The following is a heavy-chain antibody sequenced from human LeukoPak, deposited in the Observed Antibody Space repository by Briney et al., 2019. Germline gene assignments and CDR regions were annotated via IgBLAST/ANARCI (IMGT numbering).Heavy chain of an antibody. CDR2: ITNSGTAI. V-gene: IGHV3-48*04. D-gene: IGHD6-6*01. J-gene: IGHJ4*02. CDR1: GFAFSSYS. CDR3: ARDGWIAARFVDY. Sequence: GSLRLSCAASGFAFSSYSINWVRQAPGKGLEWVSSITNSGTAIYYADSVKGRFTISRDNAKNSLYLQMNSLGAGDTAVYYCARDGWIAARFVDYWGQGTLVTVSS.